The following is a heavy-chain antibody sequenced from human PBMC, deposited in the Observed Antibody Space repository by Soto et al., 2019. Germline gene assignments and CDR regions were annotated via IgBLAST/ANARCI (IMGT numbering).Heavy chain of an antibody. V-gene: IGHV2-5*02. CDR1: GFSLSTSKVA. CDR3: AHRTQAAAGFPY. Sequence: GPTLVNATQTLTLTCTFSGFSLSTSKVAVGWIRQPPGEALEWLALIYWDDDKRYNPSLENRLTIAKYTSQNQVVLRMTNMAPVDTATYYCAHRTQAAAGFPYWGQGTLVTVSS. J-gene: IGHJ4*02. D-gene: IGHD6-13*01. CDR2: IYWDDDK.